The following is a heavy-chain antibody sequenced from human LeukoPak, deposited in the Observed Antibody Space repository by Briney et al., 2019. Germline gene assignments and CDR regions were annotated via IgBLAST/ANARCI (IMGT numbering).Heavy chain of an antibody. V-gene: IGHV3-23*01. CDR2: ISGSGGST. D-gene: IGHD2-8*01. J-gene: IGHJ5*02. Sequence: PGGSLRLSCAASGFTFSSYAMSWVRQAPGKGLERVSAISGSGGSTYYADSVKGRFTISRDNSKNTLYLQMNSLRAEDTAVYYCAKDHCTNGVCFSRVINWFDPWGQGTLVTVSS. CDR1: GFTFSSYA. CDR3: AKDHCTNGVCFSRVINWFDP.